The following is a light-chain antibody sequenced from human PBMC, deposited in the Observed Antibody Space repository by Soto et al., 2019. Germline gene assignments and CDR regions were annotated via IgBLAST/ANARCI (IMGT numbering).Light chain of an antibody. CDR2: EDQ. CDR1: SGNIACDY. Sequence: FMLTQPPSVSGSPGKTVTLSCTRSSGNIACDYVQCYQQRPGSAPTIVLYEDQKRTSAVPVRFSCSIVSSSTSASLAISGLKAEDEADYYCQTYDGTNLVFGGGTQLTVL. CDR3: QTYDGTNLV. V-gene: IGLV6-57*03. J-gene: IGLJ3*02.